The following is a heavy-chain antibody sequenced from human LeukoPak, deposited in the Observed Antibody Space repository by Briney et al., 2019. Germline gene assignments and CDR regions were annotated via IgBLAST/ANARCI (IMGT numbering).Heavy chain of an antibody. CDR1: GFTFETYW. V-gene: IGHV3-7*01. J-gene: IGHJ3*02. CDR2: IKQDGSEK. Sequence: GGSLRLSCVASGFTFETYWTSWVRQAPGKGLEWVANIKQDGSEKYYVDSVNGRFTISRDNAKNSLDLQMSSLRVEDTAVYYCARGPRQQWDEVFDIWGQGTMVTVSS. CDR3: ARGPRQQWDEVFDI. D-gene: IGHD5-18*01.